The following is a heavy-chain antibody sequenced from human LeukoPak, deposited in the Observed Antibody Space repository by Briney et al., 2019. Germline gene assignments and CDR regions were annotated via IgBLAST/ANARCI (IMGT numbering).Heavy chain of an antibody. CDR1: GGFISISSYY. CDR3: ARWRVDDSIAFDI. D-gene: IGHD3-22*01. V-gene: IGHV4-39*07. Sequence: PSETLSLTCTVSGGFISISSYYWGWIRQPPGKGLEWIGSIYYSGSTYYNPSLKSRVTISVDTSKNQCSLKLSSVTAADTAVYYCARWRVDDSIAFDIWGQGTMVTVSS. J-gene: IGHJ3*02. CDR2: IYYSGST.